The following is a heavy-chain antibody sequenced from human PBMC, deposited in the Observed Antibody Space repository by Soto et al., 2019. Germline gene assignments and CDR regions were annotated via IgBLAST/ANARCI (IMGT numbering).Heavy chain of an antibody. CDR2: ISAYNGNT. CDR1: GYTFTSYG. V-gene: IGHV1-18*01. J-gene: IGHJ4*02. Sequence: ASVKVSCKASGYTFTSYGISWVRQAPGQGLEWMGWISAYNGNTNYAQKLQGRVTMTTDTSTSTAYMELRSLRSDDTAVYYCARLITMIVAFDYWGQGPLVTVSS. CDR3: ARLITMIVAFDY. D-gene: IGHD3-22*01.